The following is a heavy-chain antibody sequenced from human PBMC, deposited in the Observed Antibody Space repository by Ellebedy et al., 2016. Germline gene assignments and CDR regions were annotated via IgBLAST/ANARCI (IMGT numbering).Heavy chain of an antibody. J-gene: IGHJ2*01. V-gene: IGHV4-59*01. CDR3: ARGERVTTKKLDWYFDL. D-gene: IGHD4-17*01. Sequence: GSLRLXXTVSGGSISSYYWSWIRQPPGKGLEWIGYIYYSGSTNYNPSLKSRVTISVDTSKNQFSLKLSSVTAADTAVYYCARGERVTTKKLDWYFDLWGRGTLVTVSS. CDR2: IYYSGST. CDR1: GGSISSYY.